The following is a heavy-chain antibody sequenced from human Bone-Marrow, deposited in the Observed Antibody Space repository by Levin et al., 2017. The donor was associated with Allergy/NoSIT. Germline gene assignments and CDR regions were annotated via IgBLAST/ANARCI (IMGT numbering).Heavy chain of an antibody. CDR1: GFTFSTYG. V-gene: IGHV3-33*01. D-gene: IGHD3-9*01. CDR2: IWYDGTNK. J-gene: IGHJ4*02. Sequence: PGGSLRLSCAASGFTFSTYGMHWVRQAPGKGLEWVAIIWYDGTNKYYADSVKGRFTISRDNSKSTLYLQMNSLRAEDTAVYYCARGVRVEGAGTVVTGLGFWCQGTLVTVSS. CDR3: ARGVRVEGAGTVVTGLGF.